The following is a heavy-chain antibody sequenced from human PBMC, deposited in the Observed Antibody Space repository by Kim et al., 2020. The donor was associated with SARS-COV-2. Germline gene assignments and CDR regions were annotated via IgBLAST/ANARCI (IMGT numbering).Heavy chain of an antibody. CDR2: INQDGSEK. D-gene: IGHD3-10*01. CDR3: ARTPSGSYYRTFDY. CDR1: GFIFSSYW. V-gene: IGHV3-7*01. J-gene: IGHJ4*02. Sequence: GGSLRLSCAASGFIFSSYWMTWVRQAPGKGLQWVANINQDGSEKYYVDSVKGRFIISRDNAKNSLYLQMNSLRAEDTAVYYCARTPSGSYYRTFDYWGQGTLVTVSS.